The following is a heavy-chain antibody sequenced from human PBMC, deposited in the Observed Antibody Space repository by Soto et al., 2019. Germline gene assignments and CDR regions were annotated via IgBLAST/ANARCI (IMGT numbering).Heavy chain of an antibody. CDR3: ARVPYIGPYYYDY. CDR2: INPSGGST. CDR1: GYTFSSYY. Sequence: EASVKVSCKASGYTFSSYYMHWVRQAPGQGLEWMGIINPSGGSTSYAQKFQGRITMTRDTSTSTVYMELSSLRSEDTAVYYCARVPYIGPYYYDYWGQGTLVTVSS. V-gene: IGHV1-46*03. J-gene: IGHJ4*02. D-gene: IGHD3-3*01.